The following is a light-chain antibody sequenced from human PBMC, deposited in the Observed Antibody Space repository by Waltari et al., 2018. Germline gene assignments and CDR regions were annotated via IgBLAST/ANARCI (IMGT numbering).Light chain of an antibody. Sequence: QSALTQPASVSGSPGQSITISCTGTSSDVGSHNLVSWYQHHPGKAPKLMIYEDTKRPSGVSNRFSSSKSGNTASLTISWLQAEDEADYYCCSYAGSTASILLGGGTKLTVL. V-gene: IGLV2-23*01. CDR1: SSDVGSHNL. CDR3: CSYAGSTASIL. J-gene: IGLJ2*01. CDR2: EDT.